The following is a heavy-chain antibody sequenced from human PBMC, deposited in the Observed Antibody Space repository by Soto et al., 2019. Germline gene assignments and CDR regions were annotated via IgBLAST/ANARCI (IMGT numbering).Heavy chain of an antibody. J-gene: IGHJ5*02. CDR2: IIPIFGTA. CDR1: GGTFSSYA. V-gene: IGHV1-69*13. Sequence: SVKVSCKASGGTFSSYAISWVRQAPGQGLEWMGGIIPIFGTANYAQKFQGRVTITADESTSTAYMELSSLRSEDTAVYYCARAGYSRSWYPVNWFDPWGQGTLVTVSS. CDR3: ARAGYSRSWYPVNWFDP. D-gene: IGHD6-13*01.